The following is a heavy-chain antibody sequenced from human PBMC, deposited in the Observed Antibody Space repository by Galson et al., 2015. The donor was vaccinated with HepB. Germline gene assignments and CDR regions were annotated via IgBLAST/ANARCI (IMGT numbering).Heavy chain of an antibody. V-gene: IGHV1-69*13. J-gene: IGHJ6*03. D-gene: IGHD6-19*01. CDR3: ARGRTIAVPGATDSYSYYMDV. CDR1: RGGFSSYA. CDR2: IIPVFTQT. Sequence: SVKVSCKVSRGGFSSYAITWVRQAPGQGLEWLGDIIPVFTQTNYAQKFQGRVTFSADGSTTTAYMELRGLRSDDASVYYCARGRTIAVPGATDSYSYYMDVWGKGTTATVSS.